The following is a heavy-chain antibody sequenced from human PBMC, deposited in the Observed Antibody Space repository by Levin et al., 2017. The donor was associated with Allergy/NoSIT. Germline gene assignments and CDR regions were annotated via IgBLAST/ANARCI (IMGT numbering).Heavy chain of an antibody. Sequence: PSETLSLTCTVSGGSISSYYWSWIRQPPGKGLEWIGYIYYIGSTNYNPSLKSRVTISVDTSKNQFSLKLSSVTAADTAVYYCARDRVIVGTTNYYYGMDVWGQGTTVTVSS. V-gene: IGHV4-59*01. CDR1: GGSISSYY. CDR2: IYYIGST. D-gene: IGHD1-26*01. CDR3: ARDRVIVGTTNYYYGMDV. J-gene: IGHJ6*02.